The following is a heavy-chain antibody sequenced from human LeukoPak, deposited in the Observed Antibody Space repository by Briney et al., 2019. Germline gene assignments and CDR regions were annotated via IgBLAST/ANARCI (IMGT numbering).Heavy chain of an antibody. V-gene: IGHV3-66*01. J-gene: IGHJ4*02. CDR3: ARGGTVTIPFDY. CDR2: ILIGDAI. CDR1: ELTVSSNF. Sequence: PGGSLRLSCAASELTVSSNFMTWVRQAPGKGLEWVSVILIGDAIHYADSVKGRFTVSRDNSKNTLYLQMNSLRVEDTAVYYCARGGTVTIPFDYWGQGTLVTVSS. D-gene: IGHD4-17*01.